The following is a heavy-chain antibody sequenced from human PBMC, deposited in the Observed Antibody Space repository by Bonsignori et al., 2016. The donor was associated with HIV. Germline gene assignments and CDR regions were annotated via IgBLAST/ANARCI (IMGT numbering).Heavy chain of an antibody. CDR1: GYTFTDYY. J-gene: IGHJ6*03. V-gene: IGHV1-2*02. Sequence: QVQLVQSGAEVKRSGASVKVSCQASGYTFTDYYMHWVRQAPGQGLEWIGWVNPKTGGANYAQKFQGRVTLPRDGSINTGYMELRRLTSDDTAVYFCACSTTYNDVWSRFSGMDVWGKGTT. D-gene: IGHD3-3*01. CDR2: VNPKTGGA. CDR3: ACSTTYNDVWSRFSGMDV.